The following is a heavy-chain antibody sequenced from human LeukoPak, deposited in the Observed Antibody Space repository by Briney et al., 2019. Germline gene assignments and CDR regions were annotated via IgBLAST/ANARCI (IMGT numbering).Heavy chain of an antibody. J-gene: IGHJ4*02. V-gene: IGHV4-39*01. Sequence: ETLFLTCTVSGGSISSSSYYWGWIRQPPGKGLEWIGSIYYSGSTYYNPSLKSRVTISVDTSKNQFSLKLSSVTAADTAVYYCARRGIFDYWGQGTLVTVSS. CDR2: IYYSGST. D-gene: IGHD1-20*01. CDR3: ARRGIFDY. CDR1: GGSISSSSYY.